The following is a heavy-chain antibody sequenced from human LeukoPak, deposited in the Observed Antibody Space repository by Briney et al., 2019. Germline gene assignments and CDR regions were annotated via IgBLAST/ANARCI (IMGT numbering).Heavy chain of an antibody. Sequence: SETLSLTCTVSGGSISSSSYYWGWIRQPPGKGLEWIGSIYYSGSTYYNPSLKSRVTISVDTSKNQFSLKLSSVTAADTAVYYCARDAGYDSSGYWLYYFDYWGQGTLVTVSS. V-gene: IGHV4-39*07. CDR3: ARDAGYDSSGYWLYYFDY. D-gene: IGHD3-22*01. CDR1: GGSISSSSYY. CDR2: IYYSGST. J-gene: IGHJ4*02.